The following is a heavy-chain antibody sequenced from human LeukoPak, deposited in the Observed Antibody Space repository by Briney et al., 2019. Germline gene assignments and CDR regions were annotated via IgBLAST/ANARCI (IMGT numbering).Heavy chain of an antibody. Sequence: GGSLRFSCVASGFRFSDYEMSWVRQAPGKGLEWVSAISGSGGSTYYADSVKGRFTISRDNSKNTLYLQMNSLRAEDTAVYYCAKDPRAARGSGSYYNPTDYWGQGTLVTVSS. J-gene: IGHJ4*02. CDR3: AKDPRAARGSGSYYNPTDY. V-gene: IGHV3-23*01. D-gene: IGHD3-10*01. CDR2: ISGSGGST. CDR1: GFRFSDYE.